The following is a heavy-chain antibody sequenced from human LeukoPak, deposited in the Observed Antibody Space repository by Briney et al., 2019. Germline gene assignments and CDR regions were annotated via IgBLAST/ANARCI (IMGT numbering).Heavy chain of an antibody. D-gene: IGHD2-15*01. CDR2: ISTNGDST. CDR3: ARQLLLHGYYYGMDV. J-gene: IGHJ6*02. CDR1: GFTFNKYA. V-gene: IGHV3-64*01. Sequence: PGGSLRLSCAASGFTFNKYALHWVRQAPGKGLEYVSAISTNGDSTYYANSVKGRFTISRDNSKNTLYLQMGSLRAEGMAVYYCARQLLLHGYYYGMDVWGQGTTVTVSS.